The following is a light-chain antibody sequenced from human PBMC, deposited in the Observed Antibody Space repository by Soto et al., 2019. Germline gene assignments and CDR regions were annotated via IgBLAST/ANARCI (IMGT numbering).Light chain of an antibody. CDR3: QQYGSSPLT. CDR2: GAS. J-gene: IGKJ4*01. CDR1: QSVSSSY. V-gene: IGKV3-20*01. Sequence: EIVLTQSPGTLSLSPGERATLSCRASQSVSSSYLAWYQQKPGQAPRLLIYGASSRATGIPDRFSGSGSGTDFSVTISRLEPEYFAVYYCQQYGSSPLTFGGGTKVDIK.